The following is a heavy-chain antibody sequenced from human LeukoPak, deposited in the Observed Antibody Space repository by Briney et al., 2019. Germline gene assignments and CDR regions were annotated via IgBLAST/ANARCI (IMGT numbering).Heavy chain of an antibody. J-gene: IGHJ4*02. CDR1: GFTFSSYA. CDR3: AKVRQRSTETTKGAQHY. V-gene: IGHV3-23*01. CDR2: ISGSGGST. D-gene: IGHD4-17*01. Sequence: GGSLRLSCAASGFTFSSYAMSWVRQAPGKGLEWVSAISGSGGSTYYADSVKGRFTISRDNSKNTLYLQMNSLRAEDTAVYYCAKVRQRSTETTKGAQHYWGQGTLVTVSS.